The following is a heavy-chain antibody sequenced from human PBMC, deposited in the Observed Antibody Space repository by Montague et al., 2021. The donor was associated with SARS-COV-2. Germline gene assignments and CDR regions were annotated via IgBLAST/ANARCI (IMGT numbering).Heavy chain of an antibody. Sequence: SETLSLTCAVSGGSFTDYYWRWVRQHPGKGLEWIGESNHRGTSNYNPPLQSRVSISVDTSKNQFSLSLGSVTAADEAVYYCARGGQHFNIIVVVMTGGEYYFDDWGQGTLVTVSS. CDR2: SNHRGTS. J-gene: IGHJ4*01. CDR1: GGSFTDYY. V-gene: IGHV4-34*01. D-gene: IGHD3-22*01. CDR3: ARGGQHFNIIVVVMTGGEYYFDD.